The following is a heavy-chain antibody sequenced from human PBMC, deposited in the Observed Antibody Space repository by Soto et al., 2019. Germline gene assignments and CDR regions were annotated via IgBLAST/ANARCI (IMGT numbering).Heavy chain of an antibody. D-gene: IGHD3-3*01. V-gene: IGHV4-59*01. Sequence: SETLSLTCTVSGGSISSYYWSWIRQPPWKGLEWIGYIYYSGSTNYNPSLKSRVTISVDTSKNQFSLKLSSVTAADTAVYYCARVDNFWSGYYYYYYMDVWGKGTTVTVSS. CDR3: ARVDNFWSGYYYYYYMDV. J-gene: IGHJ6*03. CDR1: GGSISSYY. CDR2: IYYSGST.